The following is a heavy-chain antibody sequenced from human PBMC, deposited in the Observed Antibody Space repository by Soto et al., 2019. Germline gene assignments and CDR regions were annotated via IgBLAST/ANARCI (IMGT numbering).Heavy chain of an antibody. D-gene: IGHD3-10*01. CDR2: ISAYNGNT. CDR1: GYTFTSYG. V-gene: IGHV1-18*01. Sequence: GASVKVSCKASGYTFTSYGISWVRQAPGQGLEWMGWISAYNGNTNYAQKLQGRVTMTTDTSTSTAYMELRSLRSDDTAVYYCARVDVLLWFGELLSSPSIDYWGQGTLVTVSS. J-gene: IGHJ4*02. CDR3: ARVDVLLWFGELLSSPSIDY.